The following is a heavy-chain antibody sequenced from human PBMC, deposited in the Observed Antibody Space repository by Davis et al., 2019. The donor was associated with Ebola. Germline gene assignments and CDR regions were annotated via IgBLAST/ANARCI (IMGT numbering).Heavy chain of an antibody. CDR1: GFTFSSYG. Sequence: PGGSLRLSCAASGFTFSSYGMHWVRQAPGKGLEWVAVIWYDGSNKYYADSVKGRFTISRDNSKNTLYLQMNSLRAEDTAVYYCARDGGDGYNYCYGYWGQGTLVTVSS. V-gene: IGHV3-33*01. J-gene: IGHJ4*02. CDR3: ARDGGDGYNYCYGY. CDR2: IWYDGSNK. D-gene: IGHD5-24*01.